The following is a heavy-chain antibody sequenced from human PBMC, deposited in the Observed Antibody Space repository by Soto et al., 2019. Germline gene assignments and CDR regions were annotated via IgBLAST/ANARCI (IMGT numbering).Heavy chain of an antibody. D-gene: IGHD3-3*01. J-gene: IGHJ6*02. CDR2: IYYRGST. CDR1: GGSISSSSYY. CDR3: ARPYYDFWSGSPWGYYYYYGMDV. Sequence: SETLSLTCTVSGGSISSSSYYWGSIRQPPGKGLEWIGSIYYRGSTYYNPSIKSRVTISVDTSKNQFSLKLSSVTAADTAVYYCARPYYDFWSGSPWGYYYYYGMDVWGQGTTVTVSS. V-gene: IGHV4-39*01.